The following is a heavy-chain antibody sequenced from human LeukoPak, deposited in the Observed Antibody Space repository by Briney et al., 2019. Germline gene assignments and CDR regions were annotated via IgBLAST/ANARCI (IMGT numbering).Heavy chain of an antibody. Sequence: ASVKVSCKASAYSFTGYYMHWVRQAPGQGPEWMGRINPNSGGTEYAQKFQGRVTMTRDTSITTAYMELTGLRSDDTAVYYCARGYSYCSGGTCWDYWGQGTLVTVSS. CDR3: ARGYSYCSGGTCWDY. CDR1: AYSFTGYY. D-gene: IGHD2-15*01. V-gene: IGHV1-2*06. CDR2: INPNSGGT. J-gene: IGHJ4*02.